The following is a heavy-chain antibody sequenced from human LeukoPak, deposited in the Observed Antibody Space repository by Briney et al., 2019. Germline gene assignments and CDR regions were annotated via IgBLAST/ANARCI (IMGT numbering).Heavy chain of an antibody. CDR1: GFTFSSYA. CDR3: AKDLPLLTTVFDY. V-gene: IGHV3-23*01. D-gene: IGHD4-17*01. J-gene: IGHJ4*02. Sequence: GGSLRLSCAASGFTFSSYAMSWVRQAPGKGMEWVSAISGSGGSTYYADSVKGRFTISRDSSKNTLYLQMNSLRAEDTAVYYCAKDLPLLTTVFDYWGQGTLVTVSS. CDR2: ISGSGGST.